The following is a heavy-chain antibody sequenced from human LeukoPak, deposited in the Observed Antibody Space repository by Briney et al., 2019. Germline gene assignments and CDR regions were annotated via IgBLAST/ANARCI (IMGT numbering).Heavy chain of an antibody. V-gene: IGHV1-18*01. J-gene: IGHJ5*02. D-gene: IGHD6-13*01. CDR3: ARDMVGLAANGNWFDP. CDR1: GYTFTSYG. CDR2: ISAYNGNT. Sequence: ASVKVSCKASGYTFTSYGISWVRQAPGQGLEWMGWISAYNGNTNYAQKVQGRVTMTTDTSTTTAYMELRTLRSDDTAVYYCARDMVGLAANGNWFDPWGQGTLVTVSS.